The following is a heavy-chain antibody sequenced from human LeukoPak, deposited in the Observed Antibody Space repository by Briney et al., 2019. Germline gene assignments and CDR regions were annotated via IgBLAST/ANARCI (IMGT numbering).Heavy chain of an antibody. CDR1: GDSVSSKSVS. V-gene: IGHV6-1*01. J-gene: IGHJ4*02. D-gene: IGHD7-27*01. Sequence: SQTLSLTGAISGDSVSSKSVSWSWIRQSPSGGLEFLGRTRYRSTWMTFYSLSVQSRMTINADTSRNHVSLRLNSVTPEDTALYYCVRDFNWGFDYWGQGTLVTVSS. CDR3: VRDFNWGFDY. CDR2: TRYRSTWMT.